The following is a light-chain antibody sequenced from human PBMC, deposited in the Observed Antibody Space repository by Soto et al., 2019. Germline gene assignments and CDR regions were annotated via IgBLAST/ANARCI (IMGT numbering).Light chain of an antibody. CDR1: KNDIGVYDY. Sequence: QSVLTQPPSASGSPGQSVTICCTGTKNDIGVYDYVSWYQHHPGKAPRLIIYEDVQRPSGVPDRFSGSKSGNTASLTVSGLQAEDEADYFCKSYAVSNTYVFGSGTKVTV. CDR2: EDV. J-gene: IGLJ1*01. CDR3: KSYAVSNTYV. V-gene: IGLV2-8*01.